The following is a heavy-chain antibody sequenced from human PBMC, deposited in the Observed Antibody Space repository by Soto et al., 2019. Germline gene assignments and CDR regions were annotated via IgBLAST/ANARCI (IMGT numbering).Heavy chain of an antibody. J-gene: IGHJ5*02. CDR2: IIPISGTV. D-gene: IGHD2-2*01. CDR3: ASGRSSTTCWFDP. Sequence: QVQLVQSGAEVKKPGSSVKVSCKASGGTFSSYAISWVRQAPGQGREWMGGIIPISGTVNYAQKFQGRVTITADESTSTAYMELSSLRSEDTAVYYCASGRSSTTCWFDPWGQGTLVTVSS. CDR1: GGTFSSYA. V-gene: IGHV1-69*01.